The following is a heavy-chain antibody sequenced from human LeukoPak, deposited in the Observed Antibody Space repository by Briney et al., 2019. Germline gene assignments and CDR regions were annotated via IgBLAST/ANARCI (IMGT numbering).Heavy chain of an antibody. CDR1: GYTFTGYY. D-gene: IGHD3-22*01. Sequence: ASVKVSCKASGYTFTGYYMHWVRQAPGQGLEWMGWINPNSGGTNYAQKLQGRVTMTTDTSTSTAYMELRSLRSDDTAVYYCARDPYDSSGYYPALEAFDIWGQGTMVTVSS. J-gene: IGHJ3*02. CDR3: ARDPYDSSGYYPALEAFDI. CDR2: INPNSGGT. V-gene: IGHV1-2*02.